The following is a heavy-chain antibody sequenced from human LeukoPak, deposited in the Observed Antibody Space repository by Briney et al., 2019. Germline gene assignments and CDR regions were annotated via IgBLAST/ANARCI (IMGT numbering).Heavy chain of an antibody. Sequence: ASVKVSCKVSGYTLTELSMHWVRPAPGKGLEWMGGFDPEDGETIYAQKFQGRVTMTEDTSTDTAYMELSSLRSEDTAVYYCATWSIAVAGTFDYWGQGTLVTVSS. CDR2: FDPEDGET. CDR3: ATWSIAVAGTFDY. V-gene: IGHV1-24*01. D-gene: IGHD6-19*01. J-gene: IGHJ4*02. CDR1: GYTLTELS.